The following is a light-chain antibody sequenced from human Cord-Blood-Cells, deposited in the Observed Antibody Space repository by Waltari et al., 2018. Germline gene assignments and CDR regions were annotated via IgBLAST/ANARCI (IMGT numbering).Light chain of an antibody. CDR1: QSVSSSY. CDR3: QQYGSSPS. V-gene: IGKV3-20*01. Sequence: EIVLTQSPGTLSLSPGERATFSCRASQSVSSSYLAGYQQKPGQAPRLLIYGASSRATGIPDRFSGSGSGTDFTLTISRLEPEDFAVYYCQQYGSSPSFGQGTKLEIK. CDR2: GAS. J-gene: IGKJ2*03.